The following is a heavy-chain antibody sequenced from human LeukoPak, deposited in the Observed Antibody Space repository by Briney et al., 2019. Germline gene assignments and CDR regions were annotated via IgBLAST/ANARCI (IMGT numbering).Heavy chain of an antibody. D-gene: IGHD3-22*01. V-gene: IGHV6-1*01. Sequence: SQTLSLTCAISGDSVSSNSAAWNWIRQSPSRGLEWLGRTYYRSKWYNDYAVSVKSRITISSDTSKNQFSLQLNSVTPEDTAVYYCARDKYHYDSSGYYYTYFDYWGQGTLVTVSS. CDR2: TYYRSKWYN. CDR3: ARDKYHYDSSGYYYTYFDY. J-gene: IGHJ4*02. CDR1: GDSVSSNSAA.